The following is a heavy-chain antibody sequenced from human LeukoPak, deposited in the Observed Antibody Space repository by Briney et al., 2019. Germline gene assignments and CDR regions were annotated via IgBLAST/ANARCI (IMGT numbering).Heavy chain of an antibody. CDR3: AGGSTSGRADY. CDR2: IYHSGST. V-gene: IGHV4-30-2*01. CDR1: GGSISSGGYY. J-gene: IGHJ4*02. Sequence: SETLSLTCTVSGGSISSGGYYWSWIRQPPGKGLEWIGYIYHSGSTYYNPSLKSRVTISVDRSKNQFSLKLSSVTAADTAVYYCAGGSTSGRADYWGQGTLVTVSS. D-gene: IGHD2-2*01.